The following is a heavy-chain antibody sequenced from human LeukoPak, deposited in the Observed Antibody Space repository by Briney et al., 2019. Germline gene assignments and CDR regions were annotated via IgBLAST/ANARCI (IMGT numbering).Heavy chain of an antibody. J-gene: IGHJ6*03. CDR2: ISSSGSYI. D-gene: IGHD6-6*01. V-gene: IGHV3-21*01. CDR3: ARAGSSSGRYYYYMDV. CDR1: GFTFSSYS. Sequence: GGSLRLSCAASGFTFSSYSMNWVRQAPGKGLEWVSSISSSGSYIYYADSVKGRFTISRDNAKNSLYLQMNSLRAEDTAVYYCARAGSSSGRYYYYMDVWGKGTTVTVSS.